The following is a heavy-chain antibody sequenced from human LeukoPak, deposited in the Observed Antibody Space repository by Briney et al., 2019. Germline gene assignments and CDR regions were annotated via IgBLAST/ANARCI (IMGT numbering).Heavy chain of an antibody. D-gene: IGHD3-22*01. CDR1: GGSFSGYY. Sequence: PSETLSLTCAVYGGSFSGYYWSWIRQPPGKGLEWIGEINHSGSTNYNPSLKSRVTISVDTSKNQFSLKLSSVTAADTAVYYCARIRYYYDSSGYYYSYYYYGMDVWGQGTTVTVSS. CDR3: ARIRYYYDSSGYYYSYYYYGMDV. J-gene: IGHJ6*02. CDR2: INHSGST. V-gene: IGHV4-34*01.